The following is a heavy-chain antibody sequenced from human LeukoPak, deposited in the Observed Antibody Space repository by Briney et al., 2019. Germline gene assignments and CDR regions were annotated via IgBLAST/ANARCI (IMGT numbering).Heavy chain of an antibody. CDR3: ARAPGRGSSWSDY. Sequence: SETLSLTCTVSGGSISSTNYYWGWIRQPPGKGLEWIGCIYYSGNTYYNPSLQSRVTISVDTSKNQFSLKLSSVTAADTAVYYCARAPGRGSSWSDYWGQGTLVTVSS. D-gene: IGHD6-13*01. CDR1: GGSISSTNYY. J-gene: IGHJ4*02. CDR2: IYYSGNT. V-gene: IGHV4-39*07.